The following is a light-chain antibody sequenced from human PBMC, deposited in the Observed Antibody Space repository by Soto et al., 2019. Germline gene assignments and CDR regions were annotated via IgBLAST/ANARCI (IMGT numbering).Light chain of an antibody. CDR2: GAS. V-gene: IGKV3-20*01. CDR1: QSVSSTF. CDR3: QHYGSSPPLT. J-gene: IGKJ4*01. Sequence: EFVLTQSPGTLSLSPGERATLSCRASQSVSSTFLAWYQQKPGQPPRLLISGASTRGTGIPDRFSGSGSGTAFTLTISRLEPEDFAVYYCQHYGSSPPLTFGGGTKVEIK.